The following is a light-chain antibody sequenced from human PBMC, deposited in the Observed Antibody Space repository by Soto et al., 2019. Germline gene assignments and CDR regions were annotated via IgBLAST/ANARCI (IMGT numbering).Light chain of an antibody. CDR3: AAWDDSLSGSHVV. CDR1: SSNIGSNY. CDR2: RNN. J-gene: IGLJ2*01. V-gene: IGLV1-47*01. Sequence: QSVLTQPPSASGTPGQRVTISCSGSSSNIGSNYVYWYQQLPGTAPKLLIYRNNQRSSGVPDRFSGSKSGTSASLAISGLRSEDEADYYCAAWDDSLSGSHVVFGGGTKLTVL.